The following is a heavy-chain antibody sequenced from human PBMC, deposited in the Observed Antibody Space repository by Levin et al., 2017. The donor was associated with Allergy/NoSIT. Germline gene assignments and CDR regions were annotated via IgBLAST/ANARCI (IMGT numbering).Heavy chain of an antibody. V-gene: IGHV4-59*08. CDR1: GGSISTYY. D-gene: IGHD1-26*01. CDR2: IYYTGNT. J-gene: IGHJ3*02. Sequence: SQTLSLTCTVSGGSISTYYWNWIRQPPGKGLEWIGYIYYTGNTNYNPSLKSRVTISVDTSKSQFSLKLSSVTAADTAVYYCARQYTSSGSAFDIWGQGTMVTVSS. CDR3: ARQYTSSGSAFDI.